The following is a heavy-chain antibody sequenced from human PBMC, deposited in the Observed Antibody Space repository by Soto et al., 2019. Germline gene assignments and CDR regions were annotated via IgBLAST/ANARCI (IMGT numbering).Heavy chain of an antibody. D-gene: IGHD6-13*01. V-gene: IGHV3-30-3*01. CDR3: ARQGYSSSWYVQYFDY. CDR1: GFTFSSYA. CDR2: ISYDGSNK. Sequence: LRLSCAASGFTFSSYAMHWVRQAPGKGLEWVAVISYDGSNKYYADSVKGRFTISRDNSKNTLYLQMNSLRAEDTAVYYCARQGYSSSWYVQYFDYWGQGTLVTVSS. J-gene: IGHJ4*02.